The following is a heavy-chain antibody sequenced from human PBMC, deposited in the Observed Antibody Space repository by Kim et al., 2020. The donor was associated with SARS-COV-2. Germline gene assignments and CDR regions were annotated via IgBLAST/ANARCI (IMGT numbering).Heavy chain of an antibody. Sequence: GESLKISCKGSGYSFTSYWIGWVRQMPGKGLEWMGIIYPGDSDTRYSPSFQGQVTISADKSISTAYLQWSSLKASDTAMYYCATGIAAAGTSDAFDIWGQGTMVTVSS. CDR2: IYPGDSDT. CDR3: ATGIAAAGTSDAFDI. J-gene: IGHJ3*02. V-gene: IGHV5-51*01. CDR1: GYSFTSYW. D-gene: IGHD6-13*01.